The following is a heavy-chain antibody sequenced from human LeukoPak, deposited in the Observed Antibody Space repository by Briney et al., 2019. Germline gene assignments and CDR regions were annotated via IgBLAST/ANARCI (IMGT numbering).Heavy chain of an antibody. J-gene: IGHJ4*01. CDR2: IRSQAYGGTT. Sequence: GGSLRLSCTASGFTFGDYGMSWVRQAPGKGLEWVGFIRSQAYGGTTEFAASVKGRFTISRDDSKSIAYLQMNSLKIEDTAVYYCTRSLKKLLAAGDFDYWGHGTLVTVSS. CDR3: TRSLKKLLAAGDFDY. V-gene: IGHV3-49*04. D-gene: IGHD6-13*01. CDR1: GFTFGDYG.